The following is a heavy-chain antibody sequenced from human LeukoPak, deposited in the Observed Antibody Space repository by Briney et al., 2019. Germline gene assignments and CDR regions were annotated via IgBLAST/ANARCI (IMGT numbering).Heavy chain of an antibody. CDR1: GFTFSDYY. D-gene: IGHD1-7*01. J-gene: IGHJ4*02. V-gene: IGHV3-11*04. Sequence: PGGSLRLSCTPSGFTFSDYYMAWIRQAPGTGLEWLSYLSGDGHTIYYADSVRGRFTISRDNAKNSLYLQMNSLTAEDTAVYYCAKTRLQRRGTTREFDSWGQGILVTVSS. CDR3: AKTRLQRRGTTREFDS. CDR2: LSGDGHTI.